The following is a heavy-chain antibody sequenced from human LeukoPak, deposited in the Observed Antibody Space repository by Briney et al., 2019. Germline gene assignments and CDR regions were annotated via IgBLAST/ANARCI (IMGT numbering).Heavy chain of an antibody. J-gene: IGHJ3*02. V-gene: IGHV4-38-2*01. CDR3: ARQAYYDFWSGHYSRGVEDAFDI. CDR1: GYSISSGYY. CDR2: ISHSGTT. D-gene: IGHD3-3*01. Sequence: SQTLSLTCAVSGYSISSGYYWGWIRQPPGKGLEWIITISHSGTTYYNPSLKGRVTISVDTSKNQFSLKLRSVTTADTAVYYCARQAYYDFWSGHYSRGVEDAFDIWGQGTMVSVSS.